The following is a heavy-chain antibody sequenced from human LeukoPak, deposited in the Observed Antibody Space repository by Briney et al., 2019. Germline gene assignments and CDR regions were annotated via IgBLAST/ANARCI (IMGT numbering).Heavy chain of an antibody. J-gene: IGHJ4*02. CDR3: ARGGAMVRGVSPLDF. D-gene: IGHD3-10*01. Sequence: GGSLRLSCAASGFTFSNYIINRVRQAPGKGLEWVSSISSSSSYINYADSVKGRFTISRDNAKNSLYLQMNSLRAEDTAVYYCARGGAMVRGVSPLDFWGQGTLVTVSS. CDR1: GFTFSNYI. CDR2: ISSSSSYI. V-gene: IGHV3-21*01.